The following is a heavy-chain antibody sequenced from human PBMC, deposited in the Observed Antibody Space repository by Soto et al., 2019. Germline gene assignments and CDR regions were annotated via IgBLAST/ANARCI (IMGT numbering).Heavy chain of an antibody. CDR3: ARRSSRSYWNYAAETFDY. D-gene: IGHD1-7*01. Sequence: SETLSLTCTVSGGSISSSSYYWGWIRQPPGKGLEWIGSIYYSGSTYYNPSLKSRVTISVDTSKNQFSLKLSSVTAADTAVYYCARRSSRSYWNYAAETFDYWGQGTLVTVSS. CDR2: IYYSGST. V-gene: IGHV4-39*01. J-gene: IGHJ4*02. CDR1: GGSISSSSYY.